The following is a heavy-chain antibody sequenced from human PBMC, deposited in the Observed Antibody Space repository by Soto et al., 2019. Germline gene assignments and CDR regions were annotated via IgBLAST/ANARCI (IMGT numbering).Heavy chain of an antibody. V-gene: IGHV3-23*01. Sequence: EVQLLESGGGMVQPGGSLRLSCAASGFTFSSYAMSWVRQAPGKGLEWVSAISGSGGSTYYADSVKGRFTISGDNSKKTLYLQMNSPRAEDTAVYYCARGNYYDSSGYPPRGYYYYGMDGWGQGTTVTVSS. CDR2: ISGSGGST. CDR1: GFTFSSYA. J-gene: IGHJ6*02. CDR3: ARGNYYDSSGYPPRGYYYYGMDG. D-gene: IGHD3-22*01.